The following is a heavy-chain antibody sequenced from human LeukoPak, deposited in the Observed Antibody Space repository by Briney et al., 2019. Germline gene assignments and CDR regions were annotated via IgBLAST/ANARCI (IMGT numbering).Heavy chain of an antibody. J-gene: IGHJ5*02. D-gene: IGHD3-10*01. V-gene: IGHV4-4*07. Sequence: SETLSLTCTVSTGSISSYYCSWLRQPAGKGLEYIGRIYSSGSNNYSPSPKSRVTMSVDTSKNQFSLKLTSVTAADTAVYYCARGDIIRGDYNWFDPWGQGILVTVSS. CDR1: TGSISSYY. CDR2: IYSSGSN. CDR3: ARGDIIRGDYNWFDP.